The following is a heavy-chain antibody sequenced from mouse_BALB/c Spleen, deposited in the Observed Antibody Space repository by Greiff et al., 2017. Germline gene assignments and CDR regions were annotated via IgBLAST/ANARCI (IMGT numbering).Heavy chain of an antibody. CDR1: GFNIKDTY. CDR3: ARPDGYSPFAY. CDR2: IDPANGNT. J-gene: IGHJ3*01. D-gene: IGHD2-3*01. Sequence: EVKLMESGAELVKPGASVKLSCTASGFNIKDTYMHWVKQRPEQGLEWIGRIDPANGNTKYDPKFQGKATITADTSSNTAYLQLSSLTSEDTAVYYCARPDGYSPFAYWGQGTLVTVSA. V-gene: IGHV14-3*02.